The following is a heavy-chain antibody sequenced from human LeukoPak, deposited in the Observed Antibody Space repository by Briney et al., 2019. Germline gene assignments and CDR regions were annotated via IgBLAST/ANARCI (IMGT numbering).Heavy chain of an antibody. CDR1: GLTLSSYA. D-gene: IGHD1-1*01. J-gene: IGHJ4*02. V-gene: IGHV3-30*04. CDR2: ISYDGRNK. Sequence: PGACLRLSCAASGLTLSSYATGSVRQAPGRGLGWVAVISYDGRNKCYADSVKGRFTISRDNSKNTLYLQMNSLRAEDTAVYYCARDSANDEVPSHFDYWGQGTLVTVSS. CDR3: ARDSANDEVPSHFDY.